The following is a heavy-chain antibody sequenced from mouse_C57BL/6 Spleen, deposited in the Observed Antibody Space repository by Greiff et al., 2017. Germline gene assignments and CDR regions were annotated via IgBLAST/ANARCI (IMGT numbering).Heavy chain of an antibody. D-gene: IGHD2-3*01. CDR2: IYPGDGDT. CDR3: AREWDDGYCVYAMDY. CDR1: GYAFSSSW. Sequence: VQLQQSGPELVKPGASVKISCKASGYAFSSSWMHWVKQRPGKGLEWIGRIYPGDGDTNYNGKFKGKATLTADKSSSTAYMQLSSLTSEDSAVYVCAREWDDGYCVYAMDYWGQGTSVTVSA. V-gene: IGHV1-82*01. J-gene: IGHJ4*01.